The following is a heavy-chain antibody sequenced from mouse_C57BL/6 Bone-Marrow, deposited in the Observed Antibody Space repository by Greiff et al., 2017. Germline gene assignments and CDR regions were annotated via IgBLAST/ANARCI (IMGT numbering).Heavy chain of an antibody. CDR2: IDPETGGT. CDR3: TSTGTTRVYFDY. D-gene: IGHD4-1*02. CDR1: GYTFTDYE. Sequence: QVQLQQSGAELVRPGASVTLSCKASGYTFTDYEMHWVKQTPVHGLEWIGAIDPETGGTAYNQKFKGKAILTADKSSSTAYMELRSLTSEDSAVYYCTSTGTTRVYFDYWGQGTTRTVSS. V-gene: IGHV1-15*01. J-gene: IGHJ2*01.